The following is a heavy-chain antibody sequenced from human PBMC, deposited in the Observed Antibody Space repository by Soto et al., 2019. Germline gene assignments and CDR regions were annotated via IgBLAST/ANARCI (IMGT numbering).Heavy chain of an antibody. J-gene: IGHJ3*01. D-gene: IGHD1-26*01. V-gene: IGHV3-48*01. Sequence: EVQLVESGGGLVQPGWSLRLTCAASGFSFSIYSMNWVRQAPGKGLEWVSYIMPGSSHIFYADSVKGRFTISRDNAKNSLSLQMYSLRAEDSAVYYCAIEKVGPTSIHVFDLWGQGTMVTVSS. CDR1: GFSFSIYS. CDR3: AIEKVGPTSIHVFDL. CDR2: IMPGSSHI.